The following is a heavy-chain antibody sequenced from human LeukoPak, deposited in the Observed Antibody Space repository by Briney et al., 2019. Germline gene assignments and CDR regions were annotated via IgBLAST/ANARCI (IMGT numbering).Heavy chain of an antibody. CDR3: ARGGEVCSSSSCYRGHDY. CDR1: GYTFTGYY. D-gene: IGHD2-2*01. Sequence: ASVKVSCKASGYTFTGYYMHWVRHAPGQGLEWMVWINPKSGGTTYEQKFQGRVTMTRDTSTSTAYMELSRLRSDDTAVYYCARGGEVCSSSSCYRGHDYWGQGTLVTVSS. V-gene: IGHV1-2*02. J-gene: IGHJ4*02. CDR2: INPKSGGT.